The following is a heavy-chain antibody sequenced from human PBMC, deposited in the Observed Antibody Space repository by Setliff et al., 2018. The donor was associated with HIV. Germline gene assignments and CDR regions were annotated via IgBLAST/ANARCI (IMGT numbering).Heavy chain of an antibody. CDR3: ARALGGGYGHAFDV. Sequence: SETLSLTCTVSGGSISSGSYSWTWIRQPAGKGLEWIGRIYTTGSTNYNPSLKSRVTMSVDTSKNQFSLKLSSVTAADTAVYYCARALGGGYGHAFDVWGQGTMVTVSS. V-gene: IGHV4-61*02. J-gene: IGHJ3*01. CDR2: IYTTGST. CDR1: GGSISSGSYS. D-gene: IGHD5-12*01.